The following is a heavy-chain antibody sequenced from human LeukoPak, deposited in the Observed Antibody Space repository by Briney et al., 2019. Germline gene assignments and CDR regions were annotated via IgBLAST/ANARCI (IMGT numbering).Heavy chain of an antibody. CDR2: IYYSGST. CDR3: ARNFSSGWFDY. J-gene: IGHJ4*02. CDR1: GGSISSSNYY. Sequence: SETLSLTCTVSGGSISSSNYYWGWIRHPPGKRLEWIGSIYYSGSTSYNPSLKSRVTISVDTSKNQFSLKLSSVTAADTAVYYCARNFSSGWFDYWGQGTLVTVSS. D-gene: IGHD6-19*01. V-gene: IGHV4-39*07.